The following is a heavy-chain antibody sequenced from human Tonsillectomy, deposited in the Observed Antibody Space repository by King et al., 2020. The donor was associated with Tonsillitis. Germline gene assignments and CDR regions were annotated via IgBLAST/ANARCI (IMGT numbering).Heavy chain of an antibody. CDR3: ARGLVYYGSGSYYTEYYFDY. V-gene: IGHV1-2*02. CDR2: INPNSGDT. Sequence: QLVQSGAEVKKPGASVKVSCKASGYTFTDYYMHWVRQAPGQGLEWMGWINPNSGDTDYAQKFQGRVTMTRDTSISTAYMELSRLRSDDTAVYYCARGLVYYGSGSYYTEYYFDYWGQGTLVTVSS. J-gene: IGHJ4*02. D-gene: IGHD3-10*01. CDR1: GYTFTDYY.